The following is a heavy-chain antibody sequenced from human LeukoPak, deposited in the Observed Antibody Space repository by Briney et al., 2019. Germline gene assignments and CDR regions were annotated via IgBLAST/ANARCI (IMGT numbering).Heavy chain of an antibody. CDR3: ARHLHD. V-gene: IGHV3-74*01. Sequence: GGSLRLSCVVSGFTFSSYWMHWVRQAPGKGLVWVSRISEDGSSANYADSVKGRFTISRDNAKNTLYLQMNSLRAEDTAVYYCARHLHDWGQGTLVTVSS. CDR1: GFTFSSYW. D-gene: IGHD3-16*01. J-gene: IGHJ4*02. CDR2: ISEDGSSA.